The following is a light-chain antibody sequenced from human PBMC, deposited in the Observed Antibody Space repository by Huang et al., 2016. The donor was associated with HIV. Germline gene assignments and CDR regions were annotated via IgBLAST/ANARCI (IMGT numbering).Light chain of an antibody. CDR1: QDISNY. CDR3: QQYDNLPRFT. J-gene: IGKJ3*01. V-gene: IGKV1-33*01. Sequence: DIQMTQSPSSLSASVGDRVNITCQASQDISNYLNWYQQKPGKAPKLLIYDASKLETGGPSRCSGSGSGTDFTFTISSLQPEDIATYYCQQYDNLPRFTFGPGTKVDIK. CDR2: DAS.